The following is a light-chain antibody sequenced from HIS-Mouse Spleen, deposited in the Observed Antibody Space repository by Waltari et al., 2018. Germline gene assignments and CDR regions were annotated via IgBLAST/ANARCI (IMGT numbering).Light chain of an antibody. CDR3: VLYMGSGIWV. V-gene: IGLV8-61*01. Sequence: QTVVTQEPSFSVSPGGTVTLTCGLSSGPVPTSYYPSWSPQTPGQAPRTLIYSTNTRSSGVPDRFSGSILGNKAALTITGAQADDESDYYCVLYMGSGIWVFGGGTKLTVL. CDR1: SGPVPTSYY. J-gene: IGLJ3*02. CDR2: STN.